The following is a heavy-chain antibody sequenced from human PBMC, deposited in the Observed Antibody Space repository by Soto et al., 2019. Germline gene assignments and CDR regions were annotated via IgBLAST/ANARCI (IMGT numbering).Heavy chain of an antibody. CDR3: ARGGGVGQWLPLDY. CDR1: GYTFTAYY. V-gene: IGHV1-46*01. CDR2: LNPSSTTT. Sequence: QVQLVQSGAEVKEPGASVKVSCKASGYTFTAYYIHWVRQAPGQGLEWLGILNPSSTTTRFAQRFQGRVTLTRDTSSSTVYMEMSSLPSDDTAFYYCARGGGVGQWLPLDYWGQGTLVTVSS. J-gene: IGHJ4*02. D-gene: IGHD6-19*01.